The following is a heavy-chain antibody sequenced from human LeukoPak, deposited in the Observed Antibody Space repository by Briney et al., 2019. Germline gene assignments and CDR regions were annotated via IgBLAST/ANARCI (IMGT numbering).Heavy chain of an antibody. D-gene: IGHD3-22*01. CDR2: ISYDGSNE. CDR3: VGDSSGYYPTFDY. V-gene: IGHV3-30*04. CDR1: GFTFSIYA. J-gene: IGHJ4*02. Sequence: GGPLRLSCEASGFTFSIYAMHWVRQAPGKGLEWVAVISYDGSNEYYADSVKGRFTISRDNSKNMLYLQMNSLTAEDTSVYYCVGDSSGYYPTFDYWGQGTLVAVSS.